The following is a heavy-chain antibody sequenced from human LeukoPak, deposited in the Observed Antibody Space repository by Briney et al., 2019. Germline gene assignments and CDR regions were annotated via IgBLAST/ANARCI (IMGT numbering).Heavy chain of an antibody. D-gene: IGHD6-13*01. CDR1: GGTFSSYA. Sequence: SVKVSCKASGGTFSSYAISWVRQAPGQGLEWMGGIIPIFGTANYAQKFQGRVTITADESTSTAYMELSSLRSEDTAVYYCARKVAAAGKPGAGFDPWGQGTLVTVSS. CDR2: IIPIFGTA. CDR3: ARKVAAAGKPGAGFDP. J-gene: IGHJ5*02. V-gene: IGHV1-69*01.